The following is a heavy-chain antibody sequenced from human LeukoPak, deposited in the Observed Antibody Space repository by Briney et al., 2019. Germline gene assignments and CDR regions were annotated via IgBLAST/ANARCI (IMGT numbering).Heavy chain of an antibody. V-gene: IGHV4-59*01. D-gene: IGHD2-15*01. J-gene: IGHJ5*02. CDR3: ARVLGYCSGGSCSGWFDP. CDR2: IYYSGTT. CDR1: GGSISNYY. Sequence: PSETLSLTCTVSGGSISNYYWSWIRQPPGKGLEWIGYIYYSGTTNYNPSLKSRVTTSVDTSKNQFSLKLSSVTAADTAVYYCARVLGYCSGGSCSGWFDPWGQGTLVTVSS.